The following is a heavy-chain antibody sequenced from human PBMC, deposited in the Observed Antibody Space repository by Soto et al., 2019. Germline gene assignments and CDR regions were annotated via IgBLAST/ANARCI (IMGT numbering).Heavy chain of an antibody. Sequence: GGSLRLSCAASGFTFSSYGMHWVRQAPGKGLEWVAVISYDGSNKYYADSVKGRFTISRDNSKNTLYLQMNSLRAEDTAVYYCAKGGIQLWDLDYWGQGTLVTVSS. CDR3: AKGGIQLWDLDY. CDR2: ISYDGSNK. J-gene: IGHJ4*02. D-gene: IGHD5-18*01. CDR1: GFTFSSYG. V-gene: IGHV3-30*18.